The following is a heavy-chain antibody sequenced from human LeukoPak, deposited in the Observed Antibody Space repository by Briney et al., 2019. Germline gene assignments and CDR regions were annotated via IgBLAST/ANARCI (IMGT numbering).Heavy chain of an antibody. Sequence: PAGSLRLSCAASGFIVSSNSMSWVRQAPGKGLEWVAFIRYDGSNKYYADSVKGRFTISRDNSKNTLYLQMNSLRAEDTAVYYCAGIQLWLQEPNLYYYYYMDVWGKGTTVTISS. CDR2: IRYDGSNK. D-gene: IGHD5-18*01. CDR1: GFIVSSNS. V-gene: IGHV3-30*02. CDR3: AGIQLWLQEPNLYYYYYMDV. J-gene: IGHJ6*03.